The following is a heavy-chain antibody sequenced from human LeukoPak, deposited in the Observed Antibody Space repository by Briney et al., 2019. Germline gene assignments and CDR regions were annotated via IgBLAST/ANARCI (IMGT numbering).Heavy chain of an antibody. CDR1: GFTVSSNY. CDR3: ARDYVFSSGWALDY. D-gene: IGHD6-19*01. V-gene: IGHV3-53*01. J-gene: IGHJ4*02. CDR2: IYSGGST. Sequence: GGSLRLSCAASGFTVSSNYMSWVRQAPGKGLERVSVIYSGGSTYYADSVTGRFTISRDNSKNTLYLQMNSLRAEDTAVYYCARDYVFSSGWALDYWGQGTLVTVSS.